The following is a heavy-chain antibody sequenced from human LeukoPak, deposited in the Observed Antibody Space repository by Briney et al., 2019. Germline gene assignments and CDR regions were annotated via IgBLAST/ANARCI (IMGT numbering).Heavy chain of an antibody. J-gene: IGHJ4*02. CDR1: GFTFSVAA. CDR3: AKDYAHTPYYFDY. D-gene: IGHD3-16*01. V-gene: IGHV3-23*01. Sequence: PGGSLRLSCAASGFTFSVAAMTWVRQAPGKGLEWVSLIGASGESTYYADSVKGRFTISRDNSKNTLYLQMNSLRAEDTAVYYCAKDYAHTPYYFDYWGQGTLVTVSS. CDR2: IGASGEST.